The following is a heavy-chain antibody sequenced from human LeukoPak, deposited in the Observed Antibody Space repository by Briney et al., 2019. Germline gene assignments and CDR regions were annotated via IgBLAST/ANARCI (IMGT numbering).Heavy chain of an antibody. CDR3: AKDMNSYGSGSSYNPWGPFDS. D-gene: IGHD3-10*01. V-gene: IGHV3-9*01. CDR1: GFTFDNYA. J-gene: IGHJ4*02. Sequence: GRSLRLSCAASGFTFDNYAMHWVRQAPGKGLEWVSGIAWNSGNTGFADSVKGRFTISRDNAGNSLSLQMNSLTPEDTAFYFCAKDMNSYGSGSSYNPWGPFDSWGQGTLVTVSS. CDR2: IAWNSGNT.